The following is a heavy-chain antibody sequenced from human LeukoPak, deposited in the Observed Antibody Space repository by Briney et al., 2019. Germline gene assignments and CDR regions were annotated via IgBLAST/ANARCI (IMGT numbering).Heavy chain of an antibody. CDR3: AKDIGPQTEKFDY. V-gene: IGHV3-9*03. CDR2: ISWNSGSI. D-gene: IGHD1-14*01. J-gene: IGHJ4*02. CDR1: GFTFDDYA. Sequence: GGSLRLSCAASGFTFDDYAMHWVRQAPGKGLEWVSGISWNSGSIGYADSVKGRFTISRDNAKNSLYLQMNSLRAEDMALYYYAKDIGPQTEKFDYWGQGTLVTVSS.